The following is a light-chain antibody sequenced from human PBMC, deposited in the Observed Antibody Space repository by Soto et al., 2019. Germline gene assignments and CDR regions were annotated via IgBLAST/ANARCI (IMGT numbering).Light chain of an antibody. V-gene: IGKV3-20*01. J-gene: IGKJ2*01. CDR2: RAS. CDR3: QQYGGSPPYT. CDR1: QSVNSDF. Sequence: IVLTQSPGTLSLSPGERATLSCRASQSVNSDFLAWYQQKPGQSPRLLIYRASRRVTGIPDRFSGSGSGTYFTLAISRLEPEDFAVYYCQQYGGSPPYTFGQGTKLEIK.